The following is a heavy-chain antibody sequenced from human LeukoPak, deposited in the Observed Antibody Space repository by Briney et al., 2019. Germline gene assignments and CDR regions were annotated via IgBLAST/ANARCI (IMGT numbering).Heavy chain of an antibody. D-gene: IGHD3-10*01. J-gene: IGHJ5*02. V-gene: IGHV3-66*01. CDR1: GFTVSSNY. CDR3: ARDLSDGSGIYH. CDR2: IYSGGST. Sequence: GGSLRLSCAASGFTVSSNYMSWVRQAPGKGLEWVSVIYSGGSTYYADSVKDRFTISRDNSKNTLYLQMNSLRAEDTAVYYCARDLSDGSGIYHWGQGTLVTVSS.